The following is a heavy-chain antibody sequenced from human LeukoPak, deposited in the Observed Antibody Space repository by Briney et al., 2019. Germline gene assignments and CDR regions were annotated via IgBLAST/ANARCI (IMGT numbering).Heavy chain of an antibody. CDR1: GGSISSGDYY. Sequence: SQTLSLTCTVSGGSISSGDYYWSWIRQPPGKGLEWIGYIYYSGSTYYNPSLKSRVTISVDTSKNQFSLKLSSVTAADTAVYYCAREIGRGATILHFDCWGQGTLVTVSS. D-gene: IGHD3-10*01. CDR2: IYYSGST. V-gene: IGHV4-30-4*01. J-gene: IGHJ4*02. CDR3: AREIGRGATILHFDC.